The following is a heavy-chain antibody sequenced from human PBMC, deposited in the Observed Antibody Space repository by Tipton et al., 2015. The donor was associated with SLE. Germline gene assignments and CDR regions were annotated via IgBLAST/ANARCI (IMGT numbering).Heavy chain of an antibody. J-gene: IGHJ1*01. CDR1: GGPISSSSYY. Sequence: TLSLTYTVSGGPISSSSYYWGWIRQPPGKGLEWIGSIYYSGSTYYNPSLKSRVTISVDTSKNQFSLKLSSVTAADTAVYYCASRPRGIAVAGTNPYFQHWGQGTLVTVSS. D-gene: IGHD6-19*01. CDR3: ASRPRGIAVAGTNPYFQH. V-gene: IGHV4-39*07. CDR2: IYYSGST.